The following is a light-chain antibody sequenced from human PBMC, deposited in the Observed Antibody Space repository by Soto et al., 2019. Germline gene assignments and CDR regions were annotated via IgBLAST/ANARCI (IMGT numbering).Light chain of an antibody. J-gene: IGKJ1*01. V-gene: IGKV1-39*01. CDR1: QSISSY. CDR2: AAS. CDR3: QQTYSTSWT. Sequence: DIQMTQSPSSLSASVGDRVTITCRASQSISSYVNWYQQKPGKAPKALIYAASSLESGVPSRFSGSGFGTDFTLTISSLQPEDFATYYCQQTYSTSWTFGQGTKVEIK.